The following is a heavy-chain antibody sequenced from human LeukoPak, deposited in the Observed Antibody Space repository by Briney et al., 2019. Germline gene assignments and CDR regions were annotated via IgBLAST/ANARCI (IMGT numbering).Heavy chain of an antibody. D-gene: IGHD6-6*01. V-gene: IGHV1-24*01. CDR2: FDPEDGET. CDR3: ASIAARPDYYYYGMDV. J-gene: IGHJ6*02. Sequence: GASVKVSCKVSGYTLTELSMHWVRQAPGKGLEWMGGFDPEDGETIYAQKFQGRVTMTEDTSTDTAYMELSSLRSEDTAVYCCASIAARPDYYYYGMDVWGQGTTVTVSS. CDR1: GYTLTELS.